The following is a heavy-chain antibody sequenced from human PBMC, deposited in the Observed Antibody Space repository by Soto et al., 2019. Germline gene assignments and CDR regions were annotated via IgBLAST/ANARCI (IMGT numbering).Heavy chain of an antibody. CDR3: ARVRDDSRVYRKDY. V-gene: IGHV4-59*01. CDR2: IYYSGST. CDR1: GGSISSYY. D-gene: IGHD3-22*01. Sequence: LSLTCTVSGGSISSYYWSWIRQPPGKGLEWIGYIYYSGSTNYNPSLKSRATISVDTSKNQFSLKLSSVTAADTAVYYCARVRDDSRVYRKDYGGRGPLVT. J-gene: IGHJ4*02.